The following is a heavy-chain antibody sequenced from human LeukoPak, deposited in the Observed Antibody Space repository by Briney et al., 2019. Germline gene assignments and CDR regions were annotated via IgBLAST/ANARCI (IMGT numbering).Heavy chain of an antibody. CDR1: GGSISGGGYY. J-gene: IGHJ5*02. Sequence: SETLSLTCTVSGGSISGGGYYWSWIRQHPGKGLEWIGYIYYSGSTYYNPSLKSRVTISVDTSKNQFSLKLSSVTAADTAVYYCARVIASQDSWFDPWGQGTLVTVSS. V-gene: IGHV4-31*03. CDR2: IYYSGST. D-gene: IGHD2-15*01. CDR3: ARVIASQDSWFDP.